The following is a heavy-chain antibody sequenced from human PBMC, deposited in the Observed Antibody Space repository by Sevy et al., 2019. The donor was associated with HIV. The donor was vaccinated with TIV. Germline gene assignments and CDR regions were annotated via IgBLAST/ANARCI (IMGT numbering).Heavy chain of an antibody. Sequence: GGSLRLSCAASGFTFSSYAMHWVRQAPGKGLEWVAVISYDGSNKYYADSVKGRFTISRDNSKNTLYLQMNSLRAEDTAVYYCARDEGQWLSYYYYGMDVWGQGTTVTVSS. CDR1: GFTFSSYA. V-gene: IGHV3-30-3*01. CDR2: ISYDGSNK. D-gene: IGHD6-19*01. J-gene: IGHJ6*02. CDR3: ARDEGQWLSYYYYGMDV.